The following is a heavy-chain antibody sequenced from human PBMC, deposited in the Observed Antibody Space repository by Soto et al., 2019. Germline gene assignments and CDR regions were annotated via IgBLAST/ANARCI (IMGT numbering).Heavy chain of an antibody. CDR1: GGYC. V-gene: IGHV4-61*08. Sequence: GGYCWIWIRKTPGKGLEWIGHIYNSGSTNYNPSLKSRVTISVDTSKNQFSLKLSSVTAADTAVYYCARRYGSAFVIWGQGTMVTVSS. D-gene: IGHD3-10*01. CDR3: ARRYGSAFVI. CDR2: IYNSGST. J-gene: IGHJ3*02.